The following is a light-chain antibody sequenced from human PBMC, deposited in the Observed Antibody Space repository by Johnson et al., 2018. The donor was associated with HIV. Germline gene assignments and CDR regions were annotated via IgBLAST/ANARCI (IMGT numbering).Light chain of an antibody. J-gene: IGLJ1*01. CDR3: GTWNNSLSANYL. CDR2: ENN. V-gene: IGLV1-51*01. CDR1: SSNIGDNY. Sequence: QLVLTQPPSVSAAPGHNVSISCSGSSSNIGDNYISWYQQLPGAAPKLLIYENNKRPSGIPDRFSGSKSGTSATLGIAGLQTGDEADYYCGTWNNSLSANYLFGPGTRVTVL.